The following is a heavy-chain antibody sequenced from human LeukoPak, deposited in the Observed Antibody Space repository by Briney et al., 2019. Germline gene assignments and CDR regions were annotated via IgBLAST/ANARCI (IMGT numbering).Heavy chain of an antibody. CDR2: INHSGIT. J-gene: IGHJ4*02. D-gene: IGHD4-17*01. V-gene: IGHV4-34*01. Sequence: SETLSLTCAVYGGSFSYYYWNWIRQPPGKGLEWIGEINHSGITNYNPSLKSRVTISADTSKNQFSLKLTSVTAADTAVYYCANPARDFADSGAITWWGQGTLVTVSS. CDR1: GGSFSYYY. CDR3: ANPARDFADSGAITW.